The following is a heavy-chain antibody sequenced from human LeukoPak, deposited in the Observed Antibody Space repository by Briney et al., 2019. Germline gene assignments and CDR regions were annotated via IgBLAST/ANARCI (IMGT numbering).Heavy chain of an antibody. CDR2: ISGSGGST. D-gene: IGHD2-2*01. Sequence: GGSLRLSCSASGFTLSDYVMHWVRQAPRKGLEWVSAISGSGGSTYYADSVKGRFTISRDNSKNTLYLQMNSLRAEDTAVYYCAKWDCSSTSCYFKGYYYYMDVWGKGTTVTISS. CDR1: GFTLSDYV. V-gene: IGHV3-23*01. J-gene: IGHJ6*03. CDR3: AKWDCSSTSCYFKGYYYYMDV.